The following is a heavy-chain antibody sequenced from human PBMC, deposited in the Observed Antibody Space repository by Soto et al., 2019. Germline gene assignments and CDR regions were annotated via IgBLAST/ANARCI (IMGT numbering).Heavy chain of an antibody. CDR1: GGSISSYY. V-gene: IGHV4-59*01. Sequence: SETLSLTCTVSGGSISSYYWSWIRQPPGKGLEWIGYIYYSGSTNYNPSLKSRVTISVDTSKNQFSLKLSSVTAADTAVYYCARMRYDILTGYYNVIFDYWGQGTLVTVSS. D-gene: IGHD3-9*01. CDR3: ARMRYDILTGYYNVIFDY. J-gene: IGHJ4*02. CDR2: IYYSGST.